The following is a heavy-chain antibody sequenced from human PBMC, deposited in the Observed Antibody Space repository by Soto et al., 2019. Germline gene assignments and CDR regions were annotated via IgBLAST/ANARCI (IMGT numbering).Heavy chain of an antibody. D-gene: IGHD4-4*01. CDR1: VGSFSSYA. V-gene: IGHV1-69*12. J-gene: IGHJ4*02. Sequence: QVQLVQSGAEVKKPGSSVKVSCKASVGSFSSYAISWVRQAHEQGLEWMGGIVPRFGTANYEQKFQGRVTITADESTSTAYMELSRLRSEDTAVYYCASAPLGYSNYEGYWGQGTLVTVSS. CDR2: IVPRFGTA. CDR3: ASAPLGYSNYEGY.